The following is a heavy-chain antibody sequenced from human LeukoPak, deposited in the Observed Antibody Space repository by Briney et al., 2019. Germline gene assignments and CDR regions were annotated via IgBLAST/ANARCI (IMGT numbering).Heavy chain of an antibody. D-gene: IGHD2-2*01. CDR2: IYPGDSDT. V-gene: IGHV5-51*01. CDR1: GYSFTSYW. Sequence: GESLKISCKGSGYSFTSYWIVWVRQMPGKGLEWMGIIYPGDSDTRYSPSFQGQVTISADKSISTAYLQWSSLKASDTAMHYCARLRVGYCSSTSCQAYFDYWGHGTLVTVSS. J-gene: IGHJ4*01. CDR3: ARLRVGYCSSTSCQAYFDY.